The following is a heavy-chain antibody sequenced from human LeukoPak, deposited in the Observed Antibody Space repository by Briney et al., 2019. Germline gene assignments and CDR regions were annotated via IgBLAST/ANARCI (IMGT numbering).Heavy chain of an antibody. CDR3: ARGTDYQLPLLDC. J-gene: IGHJ4*02. CDR1: GYTFTSYG. CDR2: ISAYNGST. Sequence: ASVKVSCKASGYTFTSYGISWVRQAPGQGLEWMGWISAYNGSTSYAQKFQGRLTMTRDTSTSTVYMELSSLRSEDTVVYCCARGTDYQLPLLDCWGQGTLVTVSS. D-gene: IGHD2-2*01. V-gene: IGHV1-18*01.